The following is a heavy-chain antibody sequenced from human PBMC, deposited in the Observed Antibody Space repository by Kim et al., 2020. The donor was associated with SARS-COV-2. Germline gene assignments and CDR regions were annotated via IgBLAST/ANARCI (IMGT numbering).Heavy chain of an antibody. V-gene: IGHV1-69*13. CDR3: ARAGVERITMIVVDLYGMDV. J-gene: IGHJ6*02. Sequence: SVKVSCKASGGTFSSYAISWVRQAPGQGLEWMGGIIPIFGTANYAQKFQGRVTITADESTSTAYMELSSLRSEDTAVYYCARAGVERITMIVVDLYGMDVWGQGTTVTVSS. D-gene: IGHD3-22*01. CDR1: GGTFSSYA. CDR2: IIPIFGTA.